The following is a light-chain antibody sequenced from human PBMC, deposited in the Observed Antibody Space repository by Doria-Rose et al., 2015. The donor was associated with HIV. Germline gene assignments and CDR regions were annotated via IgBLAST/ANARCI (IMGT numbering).Light chain of an antibody. Sequence: TQSPGTLSLSPGERATLSCRASQSFSSTYLAWYQQTTGQAPSLLIYDGYTRVTGIPDRISDSVSVTDCTLTINRLEPEDFALYYCHQYGTSWTFGQGTKVE. CDR2: DGY. J-gene: IGKJ1*01. CDR1: QSFSSTY. V-gene: IGKV3-20*01. CDR3: HQYGTSWT.